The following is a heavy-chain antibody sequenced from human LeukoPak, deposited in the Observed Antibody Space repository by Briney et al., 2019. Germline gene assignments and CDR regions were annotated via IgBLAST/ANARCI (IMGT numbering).Heavy chain of an antibody. CDR1: GFTFNDYY. CDR2: ISVVSTYK. D-gene: IGHD6-25*01. CDR3: ARDGSGFYHYYYMDV. J-gene: IGHJ6*03. Sequence: GGSLRLSCAASGFTFNDYYMSWIRQAAGKGLEWVSSISVVSTYKNYADSVKGRFTISRDNAKNLLFLQMSSLRAEDTAVYYCARDGSGFYHYYYMDVWGKGTTVTVSS. V-gene: IGHV3-11*06.